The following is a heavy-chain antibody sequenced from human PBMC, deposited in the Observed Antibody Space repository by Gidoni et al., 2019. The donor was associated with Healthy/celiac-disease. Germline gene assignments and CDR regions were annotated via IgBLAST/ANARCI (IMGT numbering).Heavy chain of an antibody. D-gene: IGHD3-10*01. J-gene: IGHJ4*02. Sequence: QVQLVESGGGVVQPGRSLRLSCAASGFTFSSYGMHWVRQAPGKVLEWVAVIWYDGSNKYYADSVKGRFTISRDNSKNTLYLQMNSLRAEDTAVYYCARVWFGELLIDYWGQGTLVTVSS. CDR2: IWYDGSNK. V-gene: IGHV3-33*08. CDR1: GFTFSSYG. CDR3: ARVWFGELLIDY.